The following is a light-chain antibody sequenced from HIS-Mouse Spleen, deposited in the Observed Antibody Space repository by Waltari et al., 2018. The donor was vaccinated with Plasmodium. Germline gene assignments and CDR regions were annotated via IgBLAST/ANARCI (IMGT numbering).Light chain of an antibody. J-gene: IGKJ3*01. CDR1: QSVSST. V-gene: IGKV3-15*01. Sequence: EIVMTQSPATLSVSPGGRATLSCRASQSVSSTLAWSQKKPGQAPRLLIYGASTRATGIPARFSGSGSGTEFTLTISSLHSEDFAVYYCQQYNNWSFTFGPGTKVDIK. CDR2: GAS. CDR3: QQYNNWSFT.